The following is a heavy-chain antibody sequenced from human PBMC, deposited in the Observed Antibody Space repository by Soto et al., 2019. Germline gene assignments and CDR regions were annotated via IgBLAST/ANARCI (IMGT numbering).Heavy chain of an antibody. V-gene: IGHV3-23*01. CDR2: ISGDGGST. J-gene: IGHJ4*02. Sequence: QAGGSLRLSCAASGFTFSSYAMSWVRQAPGKGLEWVSAISGDGGSTYYADSVKGRFTISRDNSKNTLYLQMDSLRAEDTAVYYCAKKPGYSSSWYVPFDYWGQGTLVTVSS. D-gene: IGHD6-13*01. CDR1: GFTFSSYA. CDR3: AKKPGYSSSWYVPFDY.